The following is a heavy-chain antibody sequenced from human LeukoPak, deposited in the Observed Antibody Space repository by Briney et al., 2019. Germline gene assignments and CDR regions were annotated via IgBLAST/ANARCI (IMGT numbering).Heavy chain of an antibody. J-gene: IGHJ4*02. D-gene: IGHD6-13*01. CDR1: GGTFSSYA. CDR3: ASPASLTAAAGADY. V-gene: IGHV1-69*01. Sequence: SVKVSCKASGGTFSSYAISWVRQAPGQGLEWMGGIIPIFGTANYAQKFQGRVTITADESTSTAYMELSSLRSEDTAVYYCASPASLTAAAGADYWGQGTLVTVSS. CDR2: IIPIFGTA.